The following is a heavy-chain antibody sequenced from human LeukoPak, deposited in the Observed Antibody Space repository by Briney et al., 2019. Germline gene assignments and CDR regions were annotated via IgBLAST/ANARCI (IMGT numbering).Heavy chain of an antibody. CDR2: SYYYGST. V-gene: IGHV4-59*08. D-gene: IGHD6-19*01. CDR3: ARSLRATSGWYSNCYYYYGMDV. Sequence: SETLSLTCTVSGGSISSYSQNWVRQRPPPGMGWVGYSYYYGSTSYNPTLTSRVTISVDAAKTKFSLTLSLVTATATAAYYCARSLRATSGWYSNCYYYYGMDVWGQGTTVTVSS. J-gene: IGHJ6*02. CDR1: GGSISSYS.